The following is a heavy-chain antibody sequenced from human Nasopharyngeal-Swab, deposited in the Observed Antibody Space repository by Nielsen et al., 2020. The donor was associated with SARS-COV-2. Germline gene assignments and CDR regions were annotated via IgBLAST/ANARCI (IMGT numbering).Heavy chain of an antibody. CDR3: AFLEGNGSGSP. V-gene: IGHV3-23*01. D-gene: IGHD3-10*01. CDR1: GFTFSSYA. J-gene: IGHJ5*02. CDR2: ISGSGGST. Sequence: GGSLRLSCAASGFTFSSYAMSWVRQAPGKGLEWVSAISGSGGSTYYADSVKGRFTISSDNSKNPLYLQMNSLRAEETAIYYCAFLEGNGSGSPWGQGTLVTVSS.